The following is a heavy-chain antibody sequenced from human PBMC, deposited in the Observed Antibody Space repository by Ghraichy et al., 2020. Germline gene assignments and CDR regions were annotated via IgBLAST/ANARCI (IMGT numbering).Heavy chain of an antibody. CDR1: GFTFSSYS. CDR2: ISSSSSYI. J-gene: IGHJ3*02. D-gene: IGHD1-26*01. CDR3: ARDASGEWELLGAFDI. V-gene: IGHV3-21*01. Sequence: GESLNISCAASGFTFSSYSMNWVRQAPGKGLEWVSSISSSSSYIYYADSVKGRFTISRDNAKNSLYLQMNSLRAEDTAVYYCARDASGEWELLGAFDIWGHGTIGTVSS.